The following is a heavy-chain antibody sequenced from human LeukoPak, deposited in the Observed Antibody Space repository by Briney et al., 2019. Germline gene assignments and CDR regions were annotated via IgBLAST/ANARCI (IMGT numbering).Heavy chain of an antibody. CDR1: GFTVSSNY. Sequence: PGGSLRLSCAASGFTVSSNYMSWVRQAPGKGLEWVSVIYSGDSTYYVDSVKGRFTISRDNSKNTMYLQMNSLRAEDTAVYYCASRDGYNWVVWGQGTLVTVSS. CDR2: IYSGDST. J-gene: IGHJ4*02. D-gene: IGHD5-24*01. CDR3: ASRDGYNWVV. V-gene: IGHV3-53*01.